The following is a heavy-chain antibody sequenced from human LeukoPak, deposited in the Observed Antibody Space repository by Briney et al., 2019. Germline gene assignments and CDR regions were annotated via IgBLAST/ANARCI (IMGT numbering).Heavy chain of an antibody. V-gene: IGHV1-8*03. Sequence: ASVKVSRKASGYTFTSYDINWVRQATGQGLEWMGWMNPNSGNTGYAQKFQGRVTITRNTSISTAYMELSSLRSEDTAVYYCLRLGELSLPDYWGQGTLVTVSS. CDR2: MNPNSGNT. CDR3: LRLGELSLPDY. D-gene: IGHD3-16*02. J-gene: IGHJ4*02. CDR1: GYTFTSYD.